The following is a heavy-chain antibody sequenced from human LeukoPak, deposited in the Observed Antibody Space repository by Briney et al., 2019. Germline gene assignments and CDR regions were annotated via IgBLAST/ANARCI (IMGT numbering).Heavy chain of an antibody. CDR1: GSTFSSYG. Sequence: GGSLRLSCVASGSTFSSYGMHWVRQAPGKGLEWVAFIWYDGSNKYYADSVKGRFTISRDNSKNTLSLQMSSLRPDDTAVYYCAKAYSYGYDYWGQGTLVTVSS. D-gene: IGHD5-18*01. CDR3: AKAYSYGYDY. CDR2: IWYDGSNK. V-gene: IGHV3-30*02. J-gene: IGHJ4*02.